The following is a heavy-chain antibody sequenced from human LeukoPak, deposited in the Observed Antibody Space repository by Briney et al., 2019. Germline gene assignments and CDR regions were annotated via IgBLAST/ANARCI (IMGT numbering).Heavy chain of an antibody. Sequence: ASVKVSCKASGYTFTSYAMHWMRQAPGQGLEWMGWITPSGGTNYPQKFQGRVTMTRDTSISTAYMELSRLRSDDTAVYYCARSGSGSLVPEFDPWGKGTLVTVSS. CDR3: ARSGSGSLVPEFDP. CDR2: ITPSGGT. CDR1: GYTFTSYA. J-gene: IGHJ5*02. V-gene: IGHV1-2*02. D-gene: IGHD1-26*01.